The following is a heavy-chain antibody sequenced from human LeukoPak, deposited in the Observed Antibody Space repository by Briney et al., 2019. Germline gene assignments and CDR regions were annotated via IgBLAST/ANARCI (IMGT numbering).Heavy chain of an antibody. CDR1: GGSFSGYY. Sequence: PSETLSLTCAVYGGSFSGYYWSWIRQPPGKGLEWIGEINHSGSTNYNPSLKSRVTISVDTSKNQFSLKLSSVTAADTAVYYCARDSPRRGMDVWGQGTTVTVSS. D-gene: IGHD5-24*01. CDR3: ARDSPRRGMDV. J-gene: IGHJ6*02. CDR2: INHSGST. V-gene: IGHV4-34*01.